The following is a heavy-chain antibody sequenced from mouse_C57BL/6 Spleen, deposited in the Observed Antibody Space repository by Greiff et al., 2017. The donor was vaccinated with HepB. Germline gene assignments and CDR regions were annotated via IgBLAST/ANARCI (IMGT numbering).Heavy chain of an antibody. V-gene: IGHV1-15*01. Sequence: QVQLKESGAELVRPGASVTLSCKASGYTFTDYEMHWVKQTPVHGLEWIGAIDPETGGTAYKQKFKGKAILTADKSSSTAYMELRSLTSEDSAVYYCTRGGNYTFDYWGQGTTLTVSS. D-gene: IGHD2-1*01. CDR3: TRGGNYTFDY. CDR2: IDPETGGT. CDR1: GYTFTDYE. J-gene: IGHJ2*01.